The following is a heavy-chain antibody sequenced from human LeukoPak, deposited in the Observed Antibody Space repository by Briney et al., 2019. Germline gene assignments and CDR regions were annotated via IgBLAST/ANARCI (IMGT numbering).Heavy chain of an antibody. CDR2: IIPIFGTA. CDR3: ARTIRGKQQLAINFDY. J-gene: IGHJ4*02. D-gene: IGHD6-13*01. CDR1: GGTLSSYA. V-gene: IGHV1-69*01. Sequence: SVKVSCKASGGTLSSYAISWVRQAPGQGLEWMGGIIPIFGTANYAQKFQGRVTITADESTSTAYMELSSLRSEDTAVYYCARTIRGKQQLAINFDYWGQGTLVTVSS.